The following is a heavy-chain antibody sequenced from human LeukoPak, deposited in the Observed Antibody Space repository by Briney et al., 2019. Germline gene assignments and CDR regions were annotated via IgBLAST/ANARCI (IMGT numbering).Heavy chain of an antibody. CDR2: IYYSGST. V-gene: IGHV4-39*02. Sequence: SETLSLTCTVSGGSISSSSYYWGWIRQPPGTGLEWIGSIYYSGSTYYNPSLKSRVTISVDTSKNQFSLQLNSVTPEDTAVYYCARDFYDILTGPWGAFDIWGQGTMVTVSS. CDR3: ARDFYDILTGPWGAFDI. J-gene: IGHJ3*02. D-gene: IGHD3-9*01. CDR1: GGSISSSSYY.